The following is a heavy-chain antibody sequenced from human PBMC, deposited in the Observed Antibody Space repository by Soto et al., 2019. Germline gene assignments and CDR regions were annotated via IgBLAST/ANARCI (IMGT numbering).Heavy chain of an antibody. D-gene: IGHD6-13*01. Sequence: PGESLKISCSGSGFTFSGYAMHWVRQAPGKGVEYVSGISNNGGSTYYTDSVKGRFTISRDNSKNTLYLLMSSLRTEDTAVYYCLKDRDRSSWYFSPFDLWDRGTLVTVSS. CDR3: LKDRDRSSWYFSPFDL. J-gene: IGHJ2*01. CDR1: GFTFSGYA. V-gene: IGHV3-64D*06. CDR2: ISNNGGST.